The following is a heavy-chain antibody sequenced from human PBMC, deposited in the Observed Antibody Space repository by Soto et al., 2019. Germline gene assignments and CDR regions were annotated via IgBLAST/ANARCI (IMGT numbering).Heavy chain of an antibody. J-gene: IGHJ6*02. CDR2: IIPIFGTA. D-gene: IGHD3-10*01. CDR1: GGTFSSYA. Sequence: QVQLVQSGAEVKKPGSSVKVSCKASGGTFSSYAISWVRQAPGQGLEWMGGIIPIFGTANYAQKFQGRVTLTADESTRTAYMELSSLRSEDTGVYYGAREGPGGSGSYYYYYGMDVWGQGTTVTVSS. CDR3: AREGPGGSGSYYYYYGMDV. V-gene: IGHV1-69*01.